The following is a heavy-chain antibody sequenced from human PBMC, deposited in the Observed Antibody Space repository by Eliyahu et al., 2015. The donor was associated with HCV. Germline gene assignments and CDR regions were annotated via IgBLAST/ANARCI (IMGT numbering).Heavy chain of an antibody. CDR1: GXTFRNYW. CDR3: TRGSDS. CDR2: ISWDGGTT. Sequence: EVQLVESGGGLVQPGGSLRLSLAASGXTFRNYWMYWVRQAPGMGLVWVSRISWDGGTTGYADSVKGRFTVSRDNAKNTLDLQMNNLRVDDTAVYFCTRGSDSWGQGTLVTVSS. V-gene: IGHV3-74*01. J-gene: IGHJ4*02.